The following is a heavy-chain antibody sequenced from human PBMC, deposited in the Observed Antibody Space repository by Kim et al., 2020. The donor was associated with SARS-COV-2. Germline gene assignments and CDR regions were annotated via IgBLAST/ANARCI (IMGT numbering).Heavy chain of an antibody. V-gene: IGHV4-31*03. J-gene: IGHJ2*01. CDR3: ARVIHKGGDWYFDL. Sequence: SETLSLTCTVSGGSISSGGYYWSWIRQHPGKGLEWIGYIYYSGSTYYNPSLKSRVTISVDTSKNQFSLKLSSVTAADTAAYYCARVIHKGGDWYFDLWGRGTLVTVSS. CDR1: GGSISSGGYY. D-gene: IGHD3-16*01. CDR2: IYYSGST.